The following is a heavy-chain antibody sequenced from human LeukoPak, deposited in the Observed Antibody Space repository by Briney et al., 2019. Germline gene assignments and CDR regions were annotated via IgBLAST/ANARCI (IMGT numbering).Heavy chain of an antibody. V-gene: IGHV3-21*01. CDR2: ISSSSSYI. CDR1: GFTFSSYS. J-gene: IGHJ4*02. CDR3: ERGAPMVRGVIMGY. D-gene: IGHD3-10*01. Sequence: GGSLRLSCAASGFTFSSYSMNWVRQAPGKGLEWVSSISSSSSYIYYADSVKGRFTISRDNAKNSLYLQMNSLRAEDTAVYYCERGAPMVRGVIMGYWGQGTLVTVSS.